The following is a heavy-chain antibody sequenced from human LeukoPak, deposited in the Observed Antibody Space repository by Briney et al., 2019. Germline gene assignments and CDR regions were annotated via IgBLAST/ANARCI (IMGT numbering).Heavy chain of an antibody. CDR1: GGSISSGGYS. Sequence: PSETLSLTCAVSGGSISSGGYSWSWIRQPPGKGLEWIGYVYHSGSTYYNPSLKSRVTISVDRSKNQFSLKLSSVTAADTAVYYCAHSVVTALGTPLFDYWGQGTLVTVSS. CDR3: AHSVVTALGTPLFDY. V-gene: IGHV4-30-2*01. D-gene: IGHD2-21*02. CDR2: VYHSGST. J-gene: IGHJ4*02.